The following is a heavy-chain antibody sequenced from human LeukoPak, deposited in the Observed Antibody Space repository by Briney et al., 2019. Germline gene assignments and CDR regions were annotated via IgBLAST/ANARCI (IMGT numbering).Heavy chain of an antibody. CDR3: ARVGMPTVTSFDY. CDR1: GGSISSGDYY. CDR2: IYYSGRT. V-gene: IGHV4-30-4*01. Sequence: SQTLSLTCTVSGGSISSGDYYWGWIRQPPGRGREWIGYIYYSGRTYYNPSLKSRVTISVDTSKNQFSLKLSSVTAADTAVYYCARVGMPTVTSFDYWGQGTLVTVSS. D-gene: IGHD4-17*01. J-gene: IGHJ4*02.